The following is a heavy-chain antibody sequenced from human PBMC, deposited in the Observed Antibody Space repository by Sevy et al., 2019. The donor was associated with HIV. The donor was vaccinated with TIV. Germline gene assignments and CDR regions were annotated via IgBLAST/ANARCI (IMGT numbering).Heavy chain of an antibody. J-gene: IGHJ4*02. Sequence: SETLSLTCTVSGGSISSYYWSWIRQPPGKGLEWIGYIYYSGSTNYNPSLKSRVTISVDTSKNQFSLKLSSVTAADTAVYYCAGGGVAKLELLSPFDYWGQGTLVTVSS. D-gene: IGHD1-7*01. CDR2: IYYSGST. V-gene: IGHV4-59*01. CDR3: AGGGVAKLELLSPFDY. CDR1: GGSISSYY.